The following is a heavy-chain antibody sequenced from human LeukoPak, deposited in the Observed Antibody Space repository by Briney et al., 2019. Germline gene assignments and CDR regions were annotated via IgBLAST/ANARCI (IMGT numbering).Heavy chain of an antibody. V-gene: IGHV3-7*01. Sequence: SGGSLGLSCAASGFTFNNYWMTWVRQAPGKGLEWVANIKPEGSAQYYADSVRGRFTISRDNAKNSVFLHMNSLRAEDTAVYHCARPYGVGWSGLEHWGRGTLVTVSS. CDR2: IKPEGSAQ. CDR3: ARPYGVGWSGLEH. CDR1: GFTFNNYW. J-gene: IGHJ4*02. D-gene: IGHD6-19*01.